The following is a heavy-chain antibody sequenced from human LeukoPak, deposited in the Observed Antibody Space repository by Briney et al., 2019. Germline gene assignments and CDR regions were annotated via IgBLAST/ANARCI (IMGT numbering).Heavy chain of an antibody. D-gene: IGHD5-24*01. CDR3: ARERRDGYNRAVDY. Sequence: SDTLSLTCTVSGGSISRYYWSWIRQPPGKGLEWIGYIYYSGSTNYNPSLKSRVTISVDTSKNQFSLKLSSVTAADTAVYYCARERRDGYNRAVDYWGQGTLVTVSS. CDR1: GGSISRYY. J-gene: IGHJ4*02. CDR2: IYYSGST. V-gene: IGHV4-59*01.